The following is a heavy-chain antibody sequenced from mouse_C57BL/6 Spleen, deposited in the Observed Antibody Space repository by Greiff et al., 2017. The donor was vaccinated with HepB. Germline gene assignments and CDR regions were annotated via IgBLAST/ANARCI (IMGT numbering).Heavy chain of an antibody. CDR2: IYWDDDK. CDR1: GFSLSTSGLG. V-gene: IGHV8-12*01. CDR3: ARSLTTVVARWYFDV. Sequence: QVTLKVSGPGILQSSQTLSLTCSFSGFSLSTSGLGVSWIRQPSGKGLEWLAHIYWDDDKRYNPSLKSRLTISKDTSRNQVFLKITSVDTADTATYYCARSLTTVVARWYFDVWGTGTTVTVSS. J-gene: IGHJ1*03. D-gene: IGHD1-1*01.